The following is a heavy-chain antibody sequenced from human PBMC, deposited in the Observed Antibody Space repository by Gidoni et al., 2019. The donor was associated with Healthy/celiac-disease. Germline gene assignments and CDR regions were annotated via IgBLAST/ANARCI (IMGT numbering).Heavy chain of an antibody. CDR3: ARDSDIGTRDSSGYYCDY. CDR1: GGSISSSNW. V-gene: IGHV4-4*02. J-gene: IGHJ4*02. CDR2: IYQRGST. D-gene: IGHD3-22*01. Sequence: QVQLQESGPGLVKPSGTLSLTCAVSGGSISSSNWLSGVRQPPGKGLGWIGEIYQRGSTNQHPSLKSRVNISVDKSKKQFSLKTSSVSAADTSVYYCARDSDIGTRDSSGYYCDYWGQGTLVTVSS.